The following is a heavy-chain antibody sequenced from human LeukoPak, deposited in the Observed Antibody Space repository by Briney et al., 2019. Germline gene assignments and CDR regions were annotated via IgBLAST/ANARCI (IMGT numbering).Heavy chain of an antibody. Sequence: GQSLKFSCKGSGYSFTSDWIGWVRQTRGKGLEWMGINHHGDSDTRYSPSVQGQVTISADKPISTAYLQWSSLKASDTAMYYCARLVLYTDSSVYYFDYWGQGTLVTVSS. CDR2: NHHGDSDT. V-gene: IGHV5-51*01. D-gene: IGHD3-22*01. J-gene: IGHJ4*02. CDR3: ARLVLYTDSSVYYFDY. CDR1: GYSFTSDW.